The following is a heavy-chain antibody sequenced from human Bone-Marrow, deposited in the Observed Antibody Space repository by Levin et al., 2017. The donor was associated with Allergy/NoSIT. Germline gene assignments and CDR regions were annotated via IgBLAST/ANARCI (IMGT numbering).Heavy chain of an antibody. CDR2: ISWTSNTL. V-gene: IGHV3-48*04. J-gene: IGHJ4*02. CDR3: ARDNPRNYFDY. CDR1: GVTFTTHS. Sequence: GESLKISCVDSGVTFTTHSMNWVRQPPGKGLEWIAYISWTSNTLYYADSLKGRVTISRDNSKNSLYLQINSLRVDDTAIYYCARDNPRNYFDYWGQGTQLTVSS.